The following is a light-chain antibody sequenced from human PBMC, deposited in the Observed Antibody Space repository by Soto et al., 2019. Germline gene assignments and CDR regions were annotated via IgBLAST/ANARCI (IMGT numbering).Light chain of an antibody. J-gene: IGKJ3*01. CDR1: QSISSW. CDR2: KAS. CDR3: QQYNNWPRT. V-gene: IGKV1-5*03. Sequence: IQLTQSPSSLSASVGDGVAITCRSGQSISSWLAWYQQKPGKAPKLLIFKASSLQSGVPSRFSGSGSGTDFTLTISSLQSEDFAVYYCQQYNNWPRTFGPGTKVDIK.